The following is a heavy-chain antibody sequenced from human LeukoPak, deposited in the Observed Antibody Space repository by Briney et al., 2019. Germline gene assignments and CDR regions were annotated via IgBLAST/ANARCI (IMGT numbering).Heavy chain of an antibody. V-gene: IGHV3-53*01. J-gene: IGHJ4*02. CDR2: IYSGGST. CDR3: AYYDSSGYYFNQHNRDY. Sequence: GGSLRLSCAASGFTVSSNYMSWVRQAPGKGLEWVSVIYSGGSTYYADSVKGRFTISRDNSKNTLYLQMNSMRAEDTAVYYCAYYDSSGYYFNQHNRDYWGQGTLVTVSS. CDR1: GFTVSSNY. D-gene: IGHD3-22*01.